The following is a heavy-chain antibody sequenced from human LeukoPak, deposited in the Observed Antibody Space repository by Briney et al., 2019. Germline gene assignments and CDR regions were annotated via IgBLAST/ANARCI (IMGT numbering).Heavy chain of an antibody. CDR3: ARGRSSGSLRPFDY. Sequence: GGSLRLSCAASGFTFSSYSMNWVRQAPGKGLEWVSYISSSSSTMYYAESVKGRFTISRDTSKNTLYLQMNSLRAEDTAVYYCARGRSSGSLRPFDYWGQGTLVTVSS. CDR1: GFTFSSYS. V-gene: IGHV3-48*01. J-gene: IGHJ4*02. D-gene: IGHD6-25*01. CDR2: ISSSSSTM.